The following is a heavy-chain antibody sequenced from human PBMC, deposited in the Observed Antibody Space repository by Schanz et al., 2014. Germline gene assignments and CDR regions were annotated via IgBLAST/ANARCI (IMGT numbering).Heavy chain of an antibody. CDR2: INPSGGST. Sequence: QGQLVQSGAEVKKPGASLKVSCKASGYSFSAHYLHWEREAPGQGLDWMGMINPSGGSTAYAQKFQGRVTMTRDTSTSTSYMELTSLRFDDTAVYYCARGYGDSPTDFWGQGTLVTVSS. V-gene: IGHV1-46*01. D-gene: IGHD4-17*01. CDR3: ARGYGDSPTDF. CDR1: GYSFSAHY. J-gene: IGHJ4*02.